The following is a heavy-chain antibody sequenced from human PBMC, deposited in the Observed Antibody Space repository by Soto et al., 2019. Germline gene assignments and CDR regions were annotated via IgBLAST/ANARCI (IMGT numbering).Heavy chain of an antibody. J-gene: IGHJ5*02. V-gene: IGHV1-69*13. CDR2: IIPIFGTA. CDR3: ARCMTKVTTRWFDP. CDR1: GGTFSSYA. Sequence: SVKVSCKASGGTFSSYAISWVRQAPGQGLEWMGGIIPIFGTANYAQKFQGRVTITADESTSTAYMELSSLRSEDTAVYYCARCMTKVTTRWFDPWGQGTLVTVSS. D-gene: IGHD4-17*01.